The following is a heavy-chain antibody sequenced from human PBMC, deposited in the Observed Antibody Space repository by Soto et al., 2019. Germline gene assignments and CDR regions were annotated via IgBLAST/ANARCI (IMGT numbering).Heavy chain of an antibody. CDR3: TRASASSMIRGVVIN. Sequence: SETLSLTCAVSGGSISTDNWWSWVRQPPGKGLEWIGEMYHSGDSNFNPSLKSRVTISVDKSKNQFSMQMASVTAAYTALYYCTRASASSMIRGVVINWGRGTQVTVS. D-gene: IGHD3-10*01. V-gene: IGHV4-4*02. CDR2: MYHSGDS. J-gene: IGHJ4*02. CDR1: GGSISTDNW.